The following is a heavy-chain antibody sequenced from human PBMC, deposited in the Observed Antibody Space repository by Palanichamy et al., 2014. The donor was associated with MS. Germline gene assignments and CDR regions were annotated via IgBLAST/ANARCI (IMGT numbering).Heavy chain of an antibody. V-gene: IGHV3-30*01. CDR2: ISSDGRSQ. Sequence: QVQLVESGGGVVQPGRSLRLSCAASGFSFSTYSLHWVRQAPGKGLEWMAFISSDGRSQYYADSVKGRFTISRDNSKNTLFLQMNNVGLEDTAIYYCATDGGRDRTWERYFESWGQGTLVTVSS. D-gene: IGHD1-26*01. CDR3: ATDGGRDRTWERYFES. J-gene: IGHJ4*02. CDR1: GFSFSTYS.